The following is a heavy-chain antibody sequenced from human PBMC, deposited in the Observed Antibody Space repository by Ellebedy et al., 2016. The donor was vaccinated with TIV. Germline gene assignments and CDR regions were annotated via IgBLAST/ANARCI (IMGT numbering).Heavy chain of an antibody. CDR2: ISESGVST. D-gene: IGHD6-19*01. CDR3: ARDGSIAVDGTSDY. J-gene: IGHJ4*02. V-gene: IGHV3-23*01. Sequence: GGSLRLXXAASGITFSSYAMSWVRQAPGKGLEWVSAISESGVSTYYADSVKGRFTISRDNSKNTLYLQMNSLRAEDTAVYYCARDGSIAVDGTSDYWGQGTLVTVSS. CDR1: GITFSSYA.